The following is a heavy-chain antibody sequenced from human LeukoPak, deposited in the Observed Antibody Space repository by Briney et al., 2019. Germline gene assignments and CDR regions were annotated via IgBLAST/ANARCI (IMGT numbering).Heavy chain of an antibody. Sequence: GGSLRLSCAASGFTFSNAWMSWVRQAPGKGLEWVGRIKSKTDGGTTDYAAPVKGRFTISRDDSKNTLYLQMNSLKTEDTAVYYCTTDQGRYCSSTSCYVFDYWGQGTQVTVSS. D-gene: IGHD2-2*01. CDR3: TTDQGRYCSSTSCYVFDY. J-gene: IGHJ4*02. V-gene: IGHV3-15*01. CDR1: GFTFSNAW. CDR2: IKSKTDGGTT.